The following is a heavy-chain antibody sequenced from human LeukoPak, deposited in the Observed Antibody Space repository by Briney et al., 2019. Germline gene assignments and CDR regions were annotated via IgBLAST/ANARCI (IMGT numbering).Heavy chain of an antibody. CDR1: GYTFTGYY. Sequence: ASVKVSCKASGYTFTGYYMHWMRQAPGQGLEWMGWINPNSGGTNYAQKFQGRVTMTRDTSISTAYMELSRLRSDDTAVYYCARDRGDYYDSSGPFDYWGQGTLVTVSS. J-gene: IGHJ4*02. CDR3: ARDRGDYYDSSGPFDY. D-gene: IGHD3-22*01. CDR2: INPNSGGT. V-gene: IGHV1-2*02.